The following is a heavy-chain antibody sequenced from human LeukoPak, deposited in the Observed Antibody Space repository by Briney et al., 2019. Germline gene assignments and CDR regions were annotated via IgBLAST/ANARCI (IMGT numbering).Heavy chain of an antibody. V-gene: IGHV4-59*01. CDR3: ASNYYDSSGYDY. Sequence: SETLSLTCTVSGGSISSYYWSWIRQPPGKGLEGMGYIYYSGSTNYNPSLKSRVTISVDTSKNQFSLKLSSVTAADTAVYYCASNYYDSSGYDYWGQGTLVTVSS. CDR2: IYYSGST. CDR1: GGSISSYY. D-gene: IGHD3-22*01. J-gene: IGHJ4*02.